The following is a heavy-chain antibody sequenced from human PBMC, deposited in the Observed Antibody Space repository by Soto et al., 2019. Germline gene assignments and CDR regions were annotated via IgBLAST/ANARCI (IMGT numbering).Heavy chain of an antibody. CDR3: GRPAVSGTFRTEFDP. Sequence: GGSLRLSCVASGFTFSDYYMSWIRQAPGKGLEWVSYISSSGGITYHADSVQGRFTISRDNSKNSLYLQMKSLRAEDTAVYYCGRPAVSGTFRTEFDPWGQGTLVTVSS. J-gene: IGHJ5*02. CDR1: GFTFSDYY. V-gene: IGHV3-11*01. CDR2: ISSSGGIT. D-gene: IGHD1-20*01.